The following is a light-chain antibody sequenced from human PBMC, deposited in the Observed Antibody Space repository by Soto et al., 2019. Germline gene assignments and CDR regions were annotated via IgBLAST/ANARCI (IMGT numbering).Light chain of an antibody. Sequence: DIVMTQSPLSLPVTPGEPASISCRSSQSLLHSNGYNYLDWYLQKPGQSPQLLIYLGSNRSSGVPDRFSGSGSGTDFTLIISRVEAEDVGVYYCMQALQTPPTTFGGGTKVQIK. CDR2: LGS. J-gene: IGKJ4*01. CDR3: MQALQTPPTT. V-gene: IGKV2-28*01. CDR1: QSLLHSNGYNY.